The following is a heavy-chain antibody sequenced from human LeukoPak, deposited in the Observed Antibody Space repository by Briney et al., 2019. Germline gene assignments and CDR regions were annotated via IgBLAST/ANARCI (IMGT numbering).Heavy chain of an antibody. V-gene: IGHV4-34*01. CDR1: GGSFSGYY. D-gene: IGHD6-6*01. J-gene: IGHJ4*02. Sequence: PSETLSLTCAVYGGSFSGYYWSWIRQPPGKGLEWIGEINHSGSTNYNPSLKSRVTISVDTSKNQFSLKLSSVTAADTAVYYCARRWDEYSYFDYWGQGTLVTVSS. CDR3: ARRWDEYSYFDY. CDR2: INHSGST.